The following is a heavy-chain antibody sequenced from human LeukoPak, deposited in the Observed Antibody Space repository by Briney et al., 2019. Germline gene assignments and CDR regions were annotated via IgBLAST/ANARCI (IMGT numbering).Heavy chain of an antibody. D-gene: IGHD1-26*01. Sequence: LRLSCAASGFTFSSYAMSWIRQPPGKGLEWIGYIYYSGSTYYNPSLKSRVTISVDTSKNQFSLKLSSVTAADTAVYYCARDNSGTYYWGQGTLVTVSS. CDR3: ARDNSGTYY. J-gene: IGHJ4*02. CDR2: IYYSGST. V-gene: IGHV4-30-4*01. CDR1: GFTFSSYA.